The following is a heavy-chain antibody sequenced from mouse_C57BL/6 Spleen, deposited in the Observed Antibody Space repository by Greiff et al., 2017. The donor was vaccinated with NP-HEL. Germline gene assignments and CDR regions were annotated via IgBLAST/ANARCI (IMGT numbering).Heavy chain of an antibody. CDR3: ARKDFYYGSSYDY. V-gene: IGHV1-78*01. J-gene: IGHJ2*01. Sequence: VQLQQSDAELVKPGASVKISCKVSGYTFSDHTIHWMKQRPEQGLEWIGYIYPRDGSTKYNEKFKGKATLTADKSSSTAYMQLNSLTSEDSAVYFCARKDFYYGSSYDYWGQGTTLTVSS. CDR1: GYTFSDHT. D-gene: IGHD1-1*01. CDR2: IYPRDGST.